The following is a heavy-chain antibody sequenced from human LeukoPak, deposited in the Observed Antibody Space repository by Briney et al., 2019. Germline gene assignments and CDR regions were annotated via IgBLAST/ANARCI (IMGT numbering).Heavy chain of an antibody. CDR3: ARDGSGSSLDYYYYGMDV. CDR1: GGTFSSYA. J-gene: IGHJ6*02. Sequence: GSSVKVSCKASGGTFSSYAICWVRQAPGQGLEWMGGIIPIFGTANYAQKFQGRVTITADESTSTAYMELSSLRSEDTAVYYCARDGSGSSLDYYYYGMDVWGQGTTVTVSS. V-gene: IGHV1-69*01. CDR2: IIPIFGTA. D-gene: IGHD3-10*01.